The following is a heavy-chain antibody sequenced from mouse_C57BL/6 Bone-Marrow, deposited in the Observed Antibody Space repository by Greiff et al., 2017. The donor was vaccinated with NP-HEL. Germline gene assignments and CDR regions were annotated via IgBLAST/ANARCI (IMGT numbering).Heavy chain of an antibody. J-gene: IGHJ2*03. CDR1: GFTFSSYG. D-gene: IGHD2-2*01. Sequence: EVMLVKSGGDLVKPGGSLKLSCAASGFTFSSYGMSWVRQTPDKRLEWVATISSGGSYTYYPDSVKGRFTISRDNAKNTLYLQMSSLKSEDTAMYYCARHHGYYFDYWGQGTSLTVSS. CDR3: ARHHGYYFDY. V-gene: IGHV5-6*01. CDR2: ISSGGSYT.